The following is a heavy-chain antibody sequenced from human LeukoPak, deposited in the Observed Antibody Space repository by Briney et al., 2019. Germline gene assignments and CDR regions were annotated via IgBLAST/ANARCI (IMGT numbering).Heavy chain of an antibody. Sequence: SSETLPLTCAVYGGSFSGYYWSWIRQPPGKGLEWIGEINHSGSTNYNPSLKSRVTISVDTSKNQFSLKLSSVTAADTAVYYCARGLGYGSGSYYNVGGYYYYMDVWGKGTTVTVSS. CDR2: INHSGST. CDR1: GGSFSGYY. J-gene: IGHJ6*03. D-gene: IGHD3-10*01. V-gene: IGHV4-34*01. CDR3: ARGLGYGSGSYYNVGGYYYYMDV.